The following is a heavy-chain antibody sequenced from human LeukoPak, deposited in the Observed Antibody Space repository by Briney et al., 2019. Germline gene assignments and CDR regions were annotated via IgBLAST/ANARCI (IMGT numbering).Heavy chain of an antibody. V-gene: IGHV4-34*01. CDR3: ARRTKPPRRMGAQRGYYYFDY. CDR2: INHSGST. J-gene: IGHJ4*02. D-gene: IGHD1-26*01. Sequence: SETLSLTCAVYGGSFSGYYWSWIRQPPGKGLEWIGEINHSGSTNYNPSLKSRVTISVDTSKNQFSLKLSSVTAADTAVYYCARRTKPPRRMGAQRGYYYFDYWGQGTLVTVSS. CDR1: GGSFSGYY.